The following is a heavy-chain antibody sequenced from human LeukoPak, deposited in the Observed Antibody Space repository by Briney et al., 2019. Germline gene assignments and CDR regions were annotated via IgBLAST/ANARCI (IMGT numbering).Heavy chain of an antibody. CDR1: GGSISSSRYY. D-gene: IGHD4-17*01. CDR3: ARPTTFYYYYMDV. CDR2: IYYSGNT. V-gene: IGHV4-39*01. J-gene: IGHJ6*03. Sequence: SETLSLTCTVSGGSISSSRYYWGWIRQPPGTGLEWIGSIYYSGNTYYSPSLKSRVTMSVDTSKNQFSLKLTSVTAADTAVYYCARPTTFYYYYMDVWGKGTTVTVSS.